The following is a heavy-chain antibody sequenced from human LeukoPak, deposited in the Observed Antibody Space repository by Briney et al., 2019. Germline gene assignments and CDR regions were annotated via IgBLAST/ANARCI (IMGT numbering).Heavy chain of an antibody. V-gene: IGHV4-30-4*01. Sequence: SETLSLTCTVSGGSISSGDYYWSWIRQPPGKGLEWIGYIYYSGSTYYNPSLKSRVTISVDTSENQFSLKLSSVTAADTAVYYCARESAGLDCSGGSCYSGLAYWGQGTLVTVSS. CDR3: ARESAGLDCSGGSCYSGLAY. CDR1: GGSISSGDYY. CDR2: IYYSGST. J-gene: IGHJ4*02. D-gene: IGHD2-15*01.